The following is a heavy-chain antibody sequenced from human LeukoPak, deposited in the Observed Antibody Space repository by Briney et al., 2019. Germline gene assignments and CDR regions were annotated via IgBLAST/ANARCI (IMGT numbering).Heavy chain of an antibody. D-gene: IGHD5-12*01. J-gene: IGHJ4*02. CDR2: IYYSGST. CDR1: GGSISSYY. V-gene: IGHV4-59*01. Sequence: SETLSLTCTVSGGSISSYYWSWIRQPPGKGLEWIGYIYYSGSTNYNPSLKSRVTISVDTSKNQFSLKLSSVTAADTAVYYCARGGGYSGYDLLFSYWGQGTLVTVSS. CDR3: ARGGGYSGYDLLFSY.